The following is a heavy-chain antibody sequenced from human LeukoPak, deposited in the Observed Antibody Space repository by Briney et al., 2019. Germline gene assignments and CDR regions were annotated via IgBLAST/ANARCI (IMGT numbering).Heavy chain of an antibody. D-gene: IGHD4-11*01. Sequence: SETLSLTCTVSGGSISSYYWNWIRQPPGKGLEWIGSISYSGSTNYNPSLKSRVTISVDTSKNQFSLKLSSVTAADTAVYYCARASVTGPYYYYYMDVRGKGTTVTVSS. V-gene: IGHV4-59*01. J-gene: IGHJ6*03. CDR3: ARASVTGPYYYYYMDV. CDR2: ISYSGST. CDR1: GGSISSYY.